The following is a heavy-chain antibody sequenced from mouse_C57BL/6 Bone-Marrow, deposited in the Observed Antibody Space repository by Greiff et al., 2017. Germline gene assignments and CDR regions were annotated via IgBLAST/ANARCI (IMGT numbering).Heavy chain of an antibody. Sequence: EVKLQESGPGLVKPSQSLSLTCSVTGYSITSGYYWNWIRQFPGNKLEWMGYISYDGSNNYNPSLKNRISITRDTSKNQFFLKLNSVTTEDTATYYCARERHYYGSQSHWYFDVWGTETTLTASS. CDR3: ARERHYYGSQSHWYFDV. V-gene: IGHV3-6*01. CDR1: GYSITSGYY. D-gene: IGHD1-1*01. J-gene: IGHJ1*03. CDR2: ISYDGSN.